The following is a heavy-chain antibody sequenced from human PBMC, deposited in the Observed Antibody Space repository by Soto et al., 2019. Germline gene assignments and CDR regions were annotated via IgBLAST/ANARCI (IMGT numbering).Heavy chain of an antibody. CDR2: IYWNDDK. CDR1: GFSLSTSGVG. D-gene: IGHD3-22*01. J-gene: IGHJ4*02. Sequence: SGPTLVNPTQTLTLTCTFSGFSLSTSGVGVGWIRQSPGKALEWLALIYWNDDKRYSPSLKSRLTITKDTSKNQVALTMTNMDPVDTATYYCALDDYYYDSSGSGSDYWGQGTLVTVSS. V-gene: IGHV2-5*01. CDR3: ALDDYYYDSSGSGSDY.